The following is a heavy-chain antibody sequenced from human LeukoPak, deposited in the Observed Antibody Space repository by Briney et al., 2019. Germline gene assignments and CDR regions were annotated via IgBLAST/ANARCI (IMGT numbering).Heavy chain of an antibody. Sequence: GGSLRLSCAASGFTFSIYAMTWLRQAPGKGLEWVATIGGRGGSAYYADSVKGRFTISRDESKNTVYLQMNSLRAVDTAVYYCAKFLSAQLAPPYSDSWGQGTLVTVSS. CDR1: GFTFSIYA. D-gene: IGHD2-2*01. V-gene: IGHV3-23*01. CDR3: AKFLSAQLAPPYSDS. CDR2: IGGRGGSA. J-gene: IGHJ4*02.